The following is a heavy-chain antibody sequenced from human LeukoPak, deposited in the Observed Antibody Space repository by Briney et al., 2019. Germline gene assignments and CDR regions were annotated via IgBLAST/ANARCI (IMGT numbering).Heavy chain of an antibody. V-gene: IGHV4-34*01. CDR3: ARGRSYGSDWGY. CDR2: INHSGST. D-gene: IGHD3-10*01. Sequence: ESSETLSLTCAVYGGSFSGYYWSWIRQPPGKGLEWIGEINHSGSTNYNPSLKSRVTISVDTSKNQFSLKLSSVTAADTAVYYCARGRSYGSDWGYWGQGTLVTVSS. J-gene: IGHJ4*02. CDR1: GGSFSGYY.